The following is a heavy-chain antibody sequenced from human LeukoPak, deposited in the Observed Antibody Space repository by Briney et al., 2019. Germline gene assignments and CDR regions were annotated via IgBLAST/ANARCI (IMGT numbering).Heavy chain of an antibody. CDR1: GYTFTSYY. J-gene: IGHJ6*02. CDR3: ARDGLASTVVTPYYYYGMDV. V-gene: IGHV1-46*01. CDR2: INPSGGST. D-gene: IGHD4-23*01. Sequence: GASVKVSCKASGYTFTSYYMHWVRQAPGQGLEWMGIINPSGGSTSYAQKFQGRVTMTRDTSTSTVYMELSSLRSEDTALYYCARDGLASTVVTPYYYYGMDVWGQGTTVTVSS.